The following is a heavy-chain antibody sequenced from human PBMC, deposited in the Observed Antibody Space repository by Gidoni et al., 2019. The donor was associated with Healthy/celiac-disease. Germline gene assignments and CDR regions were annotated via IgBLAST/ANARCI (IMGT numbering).Heavy chain of an antibody. D-gene: IGHD3-10*01. CDR1: GGSISSYY. J-gene: IGHJ6*02. V-gene: IGHV4-59*12. CDR3: AREVTMVRGVHYYYYGMDV. Sequence: QVQLQESGPGLVKPSETLSLTCTVSGGSISSYYWSWIRQPPGKGLEWIGYIYYSGSTNYNPSLKSRVTISVDTSKYQFSLKLSSVTAADTAVYYCAREVTMVRGVHYYYYGMDVWGQGTTVTVSS. CDR2: IYYSGST.